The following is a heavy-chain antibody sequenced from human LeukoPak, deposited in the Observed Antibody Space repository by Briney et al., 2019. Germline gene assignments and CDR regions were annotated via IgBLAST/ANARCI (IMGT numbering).Heavy chain of an antibody. V-gene: IGHV4-34*01. D-gene: IGHD5-24*01. CDR3: ARGATISETGYFDF. J-gene: IGHJ4*03. CDR1: GGSFSRYY. Sequence: SETLTLTCGVYGGSFSRYYWSWIRQSPGKGLEWIAEIDHRGDTNYNPSVKSRVTISVDTSKNQFSLKVRSLSAADTAVYYCARGATISETGYFDFWGQGTRVSVSS. CDR2: IDHRGDT.